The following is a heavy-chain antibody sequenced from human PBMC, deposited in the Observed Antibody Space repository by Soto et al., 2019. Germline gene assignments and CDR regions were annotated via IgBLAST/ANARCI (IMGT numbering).Heavy chain of an antibody. CDR3: AKDSKRRGAWALLRDYYYYGMDV. Sequence: QVQLVESGGGVVQPGRSLRLSCAASGFTFSSYGMHWVRQAPGKGLEWVAVISYDGSNKYYADSVKGRFTIFRDNSKNSLDLQMNSLRAEDTAVYYCAKDSKRRGAWALLRDYYYYGMDVWGQGTTVTVSS. CDR1: GFTFSSYG. D-gene: IGHD1-26*01. J-gene: IGHJ6*02. CDR2: ISYDGSNK. V-gene: IGHV3-30*18.